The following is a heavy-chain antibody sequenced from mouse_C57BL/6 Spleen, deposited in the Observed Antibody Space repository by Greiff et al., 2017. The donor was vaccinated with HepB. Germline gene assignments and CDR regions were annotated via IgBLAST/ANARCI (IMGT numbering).Heavy chain of an antibody. Sequence: EVKLVESGGDLVKPGGSLKLSCAASGFTFSSYGMSWVRQTPDKRLEWVATISSGGSYTYYPDSVKGRFTISRDNAKNTLYLQMSSLKSEDTAMYYCARQDYDYDGYYFDYWGQGTTLTVSS. J-gene: IGHJ2*01. CDR2: ISSGGSYT. V-gene: IGHV5-6*01. D-gene: IGHD2-4*01. CDR3: ARQDYDYDGYYFDY. CDR1: GFTFSSYG.